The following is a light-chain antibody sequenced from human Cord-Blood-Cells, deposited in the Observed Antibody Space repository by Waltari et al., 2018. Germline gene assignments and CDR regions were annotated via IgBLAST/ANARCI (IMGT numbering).Light chain of an antibody. CDR1: SSNIGAGYD. Sequence: QSVLTQPPSVSGAPGQRVTISCTGSSSNIGAGYDVHWYQQLPGTAPKPLIYGNGNRPSGVPDRVTGSKSGTSASLAITGLQAEDEADYYCQSYDSSLSGYVFGTGTKVTVL. V-gene: IGLV1-40*01. CDR3: QSYDSSLSGYV. CDR2: GNG. J-gene: IGLJ1*01.